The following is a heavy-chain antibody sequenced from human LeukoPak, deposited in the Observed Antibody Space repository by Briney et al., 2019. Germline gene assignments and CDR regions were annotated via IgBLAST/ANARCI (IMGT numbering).Heavy chain of an antibody. CDR2: IWSDGANK. J-gene: IGHJ4*02. V-gene: IGHV3-33*01. CDR3: ARGTGYSYGYSDY. Sequence: GRSLRLSCAASGFTLSSYGMHWVRQAPGKGLEWVAVIWSDGANKDYAASVKGRFTISRDNSKNTLYLQMNSLKAGDTAVYYCARGTGYSYGYSDYWGQGTLVTVSS. CDR1: GFTLSSYG. D-gene: IGHD5-18*01.